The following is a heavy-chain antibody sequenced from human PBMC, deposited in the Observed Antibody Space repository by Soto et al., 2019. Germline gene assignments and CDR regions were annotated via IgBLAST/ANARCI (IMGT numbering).Heavy chain of an antibody. J-gene: IGHJ6*02. V-gene: IGHV1-18*01. CDR2: ISPYTGNT. CDR3: VMVDNYVTPTPQDV. D-gene: IGHD3-16*01. Sequence: QVQLVQSGDEVKKPGASVKVSCKASGYIFVNYGIAWVRQAPGQGLEWMGWISPYTGNTHSATKVQGRLTMTTDTSTSTAYMDLGILTSDDTAVYYCVMVDNYVTPTPQDVWGQGTTVTVS. CDR1: GYIFVNYG.